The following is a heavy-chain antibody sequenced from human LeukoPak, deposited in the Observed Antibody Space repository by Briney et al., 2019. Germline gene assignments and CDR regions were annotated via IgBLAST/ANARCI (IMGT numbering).Heavy chain of an antibody. CDR1: GFTFSSYG. Sequence: GGSLRLSCAASGFTFSSYGMHWVRQAPGKGLEWVAVISYDGSNKYYADSVKGRFTISRDNSKNTLYLQMNSLRAEDTAVYYCANELGYCSSTSCYWGPAYYYCMDVWGQGTTVTVSS. D-gene: IGHD2-2*01. V-gene: IGHV3-30*18. CDR3: ANELGYCSSTSCYWGPAYYYCMDV. CDR2: ISYDGSNK. J-gene: IGHJ6*02.